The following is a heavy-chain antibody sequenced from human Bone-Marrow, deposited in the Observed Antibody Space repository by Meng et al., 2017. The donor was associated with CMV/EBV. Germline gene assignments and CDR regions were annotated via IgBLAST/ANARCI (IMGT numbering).Heavy chain of an antibody. CDR2: ISSGGSTT. CDR3: AREDFWSGYYLNWFHP. J-gene: IGHJ5*02. Sequence: GESLKISCAASGFTFSSYEMNWVRQAPGKGLEWISYISSGGSTTYYADSVKGRFTISRDNAKNSLYLQMNSLRAEDTAVYYCAREDFWSGYYLNWFHPWGQGTLVTVSS. V-gene: IGHV3-48*03. D-gene: IGHD3-3*01. CDR1: GFTFSSYE.